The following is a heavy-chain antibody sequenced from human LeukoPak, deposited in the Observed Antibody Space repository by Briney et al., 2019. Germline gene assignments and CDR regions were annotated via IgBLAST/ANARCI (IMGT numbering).Heavy chain of an antibody. CDR2: ISGSGGST. D-gene: IGHD1-26*01. J-gene: IGHJ6*02. CDR3: PIHLNVRVAQRGAYYYYGMDV. CDR1: GFTFSSYA. V-gene: IGHV3-23*01. Sequence: GGSLRLSCAASGFTFSSYAMSWVRQAPGKGLEWVSDISGSGGSTYYADSVKGRFTISRDNSKNTLYLQMNSLRAEDTAVYYCPIHLNVRVAQRGAYYYYGMDVWGQGTTVTVSS.